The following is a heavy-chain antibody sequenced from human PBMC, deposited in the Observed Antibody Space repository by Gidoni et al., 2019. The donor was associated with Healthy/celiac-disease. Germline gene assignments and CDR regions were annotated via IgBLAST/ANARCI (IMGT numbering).Heavy chain of an antibody. CDR2: ISWDGGST. V-gene: IGHV3-43D*03. D-gene: IGHD1-26*01. J-gene: IGHJ4*02. CDR1: GLTCDDYA. Sequence: EVQLVESGGVVVQPGGCLSLSCAASGLTCDDYAMHWVRQAPGKGLEWVSLISWDGGSTYYADSVKGRFTISRDNSKNSLYLQMNSLRAEDTALYYCAKGSGSYSKEHYFDYWGQGTLVTVSS. CDR3: AKGSGSYSKEHYFDY.